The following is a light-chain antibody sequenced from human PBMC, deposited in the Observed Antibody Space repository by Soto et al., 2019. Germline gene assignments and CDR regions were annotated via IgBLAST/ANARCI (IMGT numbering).Light chain of an antibody. J-gene: IGLJ1*01. CDR2: DVT. CDR3: SSYTSNITYV. V-gene: IGLV2-14*01. Sequence: QSVRTQPASLSGSPGQSITISCTGTSSDVGGYNFVSWYQQHPDKAPKLMIYDVTNRPSGVSNRFSGSKSGNTASLTISGLQAEDETDYYCSSYTSNITYVFGTGTKDTVL. CDR1: SSDVGGYNF.